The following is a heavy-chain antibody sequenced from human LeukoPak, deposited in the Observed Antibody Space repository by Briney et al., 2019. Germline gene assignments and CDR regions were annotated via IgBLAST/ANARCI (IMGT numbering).Heavy chain of an antibody. J-gene: IGHJ4*02. CDR3: ARGFFGGPFDY. CDR1: GGSFSGYY. V-gene: IGHV4-31*11. Sequence: PSETLSLTCAVYGGSFSGYYWSWIRQHPGKGLEWIGYIYYSGSTYYNPSLKSRVTISVDTSKNQFSLKLSSVTAADTAVYYCARGFFGGPFDYWGQGTLVTVSS. D-gene: IGHD3-3*01. CDR2: IYYSGST.